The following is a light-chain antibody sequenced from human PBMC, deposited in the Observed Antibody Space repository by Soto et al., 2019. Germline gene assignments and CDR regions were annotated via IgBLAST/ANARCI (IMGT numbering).Light chain of an antibody. Sequence: DIQVTQSPSSVSASVGDRVTITCRASQDIAAYLAWYQHKPGRAPELLIHAASSLQSGVPSRFSGSGSGTDFTLTINSLQPEDFATYYCQHAYSFPSTFGQGTRLDI. CDR3: QHAYSFPST. CDR1: QDIAAY. V-gene: IGKV1D-12*01. J-gene: IGKJ5*01. CDR2: AAS.